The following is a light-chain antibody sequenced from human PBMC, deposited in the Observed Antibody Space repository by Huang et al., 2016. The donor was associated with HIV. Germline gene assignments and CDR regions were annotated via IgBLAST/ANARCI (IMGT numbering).Light chain of an antibody. Sequence: IVLTQSPGTLSLSPGESATLSCRASQSVSSSYLAWYQQKPGEAPRLLFYGASSRATGIPDRFSGSGSGTDFTLAISRLEPEDFAVYYCQQYDSSPWTFGQGTKVEIK. J-gene: IGKJ1*01. CDR2: GAS. CDR1: QSVSSSY. CDR3: QQYDSSPWT. V-gene: IGKV3-20*01.